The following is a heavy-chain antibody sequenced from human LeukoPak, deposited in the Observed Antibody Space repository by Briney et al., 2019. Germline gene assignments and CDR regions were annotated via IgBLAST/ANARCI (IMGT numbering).Heavy chain of an antibody. V-gene: IGHV4-31*03. D-gene: IGHD4-17*01. CDR3: ARDHSVTNTIDY. Sequence: SETLSLTCTVSGGSISSGGYYWSWIRQHPGKGLERIGYIYYSGSTYYNPSLKSRVTISVDTSKNQFSLKLSSVTAADTAVYYCARDHSVTNTIDYWGQGTLVTVSS. CDR1: GGSISSGGYY. CDR2: IYYSGST. J-gene: IGHJ4*02.